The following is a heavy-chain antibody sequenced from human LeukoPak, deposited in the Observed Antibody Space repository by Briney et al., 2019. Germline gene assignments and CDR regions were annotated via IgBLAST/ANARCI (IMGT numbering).Heavy chain of an antibody. CDR2: ISHDGSKK. CDR3: TRDEGLGWEVRNSWFDP. D-gene: IGHD1-14*01. V-gene: IGHV3-30-3*01. CDR1: GFTFRTYA. Sequence: GGSLRLSCAASGFTFRTYAMHGFRQAPGKGLEWVAFISHDGSKKYYADSVTGRFTISRDNSKNTLYLQMNSLRPEDKAVYYCTRDEGLGWEVRNSWFDPWGQGTLVTVSS. J-gene: IGHJ5*02.